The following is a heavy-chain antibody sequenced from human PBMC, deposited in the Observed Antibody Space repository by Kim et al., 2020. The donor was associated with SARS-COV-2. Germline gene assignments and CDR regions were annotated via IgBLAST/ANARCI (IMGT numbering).Heavy chain of an antibody. CDR3: ARGSSSTYRWLDP. Sequence: SETLSLTCTVSGGSINDYYWIWIRQPPGKGLEYIGYIYYSGSTNYNPSLKSRVTISVDKPKNQFSLKMSSVTAADTAVYYCARGSSSTYRWLDPWGQGTLVTVSS. J-gene: IGHJ5*02. D-gene: IGHD2-2*01. V-gene: IGHV4-59*13. CDR1: GGSINDYY. CDR2: IYYSGST.